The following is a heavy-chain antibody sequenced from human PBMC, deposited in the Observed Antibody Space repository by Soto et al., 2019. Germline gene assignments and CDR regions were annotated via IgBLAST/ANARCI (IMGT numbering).Heavy chain of an antibody. V-gene: IGHV1-69*13. CDR2: IIPIFGTA. Sequence: SVKVSCKASGGTFSSYAISWVRQAPGQGLEWMGGIIPIFGTANYAQKFQGRVTITADESTSTAYMELSSLRSEDTAVYYCARDARIRGTMIVNWFDPWGHGTLVTVSS. CDR1: GGTFSSYA. D-gene: IGHD3-22*01. J-gene: IGHJ5*02. CDR3: ARDARIRGTMIVNWFDP.